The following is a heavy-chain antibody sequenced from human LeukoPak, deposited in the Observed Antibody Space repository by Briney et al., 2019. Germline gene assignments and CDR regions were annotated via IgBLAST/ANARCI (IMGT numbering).Heavy chain of an antibody. Sequence: GSLRLSCAASGFTFSSYAMSWVRPAPGKGLEWVSAISGSGGSTYYADSVKGRFTISRDNSKNKLYLQMNSLRAEDTAVYYCARLKYCGGDCDRGGALDIWGQGTMVTVSS. CDR2: ISGSGGST. CDR1: GFTFSSYA. D-gene: IGHD2-21*02. V-gene: IGHV3-23*01. CDR3: ARLKYCGGDCDRGGALDI. J-gene: IGHJ3*02.